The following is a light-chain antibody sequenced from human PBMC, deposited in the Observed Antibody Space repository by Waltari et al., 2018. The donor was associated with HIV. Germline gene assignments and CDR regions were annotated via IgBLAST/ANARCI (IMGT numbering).Light chain of an antibody. Sequence: DIVLTQSPGTLSLSPGERVTLSCRPSQSISSNYLAWHQQKPGQAPRLLIFGAATRATGVPDRFSGSGSGTDFTLTIRGLEPEDFAVYYCQQYGHSPPYTFGQGTKLEIK. V-gene: IGKV3-20*01. J-gene: IGKJ2*01. CDR1: QSISSNY. CDR2: GAA. CDR3: QQYGHSPPYT.